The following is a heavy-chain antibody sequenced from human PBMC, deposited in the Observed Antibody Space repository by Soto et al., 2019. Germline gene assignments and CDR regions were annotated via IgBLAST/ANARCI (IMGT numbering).Heavy chain of an antibody. V-gene: IGHV1-3*01. CDR2: INAGNGNT. D-gene: IGHD3-22*01. CDR1: GYTFTSYG. Sequence: GASVKVSCKASGYTFTSYGIHWVRQAPGQRLEWTGWINAGNGNTKYSEKFQGRVTITRDTSASTAYLELSSLSSEDTAVYYCAGVSNYTSFYYHRDYYGMDVWGQGTMVTVSS. J-gene: IGHJ6*02. CDR3: AGVSNYTSFYYHRDYYGMDV.